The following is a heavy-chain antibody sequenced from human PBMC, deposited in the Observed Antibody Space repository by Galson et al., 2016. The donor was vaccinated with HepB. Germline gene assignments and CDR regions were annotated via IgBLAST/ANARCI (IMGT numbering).Heavy chain of an antibody. CDR2: LSRSSSSI. D-gene: IGHD3-3*01. J-gene: IGHJ6*02. Sequence: SLRLSCAASGFTFSSYPINWVRQAPGKGLEWVSYLSRSSSSIYSADSVKGRFTISRDDAKNLLYLQMSSLRAEDTAVYFCARGLGDLWSGVRSRGAMDVWGQGTTVTVSS. V-gene: IGHV3-48*04. CDR1: GFTFSSYP. CDR3: ARGLGDLWSGVRSRGAMDV.